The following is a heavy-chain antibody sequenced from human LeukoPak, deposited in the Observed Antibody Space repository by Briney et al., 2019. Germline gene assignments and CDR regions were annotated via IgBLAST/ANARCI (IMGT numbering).Heavy chain of an antibody. CDR1: GFTFSSNF. CDR2: IYSGGRT. J-gene: IGHJ4*02. Sequence: PGGSLRLSCAASGFTFSSNFMSWVRQAPGKGLEWVSVIYSGGRTEYADSVKGRFTISRDNSRNMLYLQMNSLRAEDTAVYYCARDPNPESSAYYSWGQGTLVTVSS. CDR3: ARDPNPESSAYYS. V-gene: IGHV3-66*01. D-gene: IGHD3-22*01.